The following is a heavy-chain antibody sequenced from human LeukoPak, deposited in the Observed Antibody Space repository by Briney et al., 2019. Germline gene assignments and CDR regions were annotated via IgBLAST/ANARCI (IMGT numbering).Heavy chain of an antibody. D-gene: IGHD1-1*01. V-gene: IGHV4-39*07. Sequence: SETLSLTCTVSGGSISSSSYYWGWIRQPPGKGLEWIGSIYYSGSTYYNPSLKSRVTISVDTSKNQFSLKLSSVTAADTAVYYCARDRGTWNDDGFDYWGQGTLVTASS. CDR2: IYYSGST. J-gene: IGHJ4*02. CDR3: ARDRGTWNDDGFDY. CDR1: GGSISSSSYY.